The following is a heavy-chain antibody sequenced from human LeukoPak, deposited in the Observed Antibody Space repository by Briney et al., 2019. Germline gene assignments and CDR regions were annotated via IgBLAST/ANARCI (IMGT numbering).Heavy chain of an antibody. V-gene: IGHV3-23*01. CDR3: AKGGVDYYDFWSGYYTFDY. J-gene: IGHJ4*02. D-gene: IGHD3-3*01. CDR1: GFTFSSYW. Sequence: GGSLRLSCAASGFTFSSYWMNWVRHAPGKGLEWVSAISGSGGSTYYADSVKGRFTISRDNSKNTLYLQMNSLRAEDTAVYYCAKGGVDYYDFWSGYYTFDYWGQGTLVTVSS. CDR2: ISGSGGST.